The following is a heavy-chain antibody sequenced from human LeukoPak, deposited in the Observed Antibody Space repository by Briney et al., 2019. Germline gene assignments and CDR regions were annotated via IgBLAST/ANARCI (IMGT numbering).Heavy chain of an antibody. V-gene: IGHV4-39*02. Sequence: KPSETLSLTCTVSGGSISSSSYYWGWIRQPPGKGLEWIGSIYYSGSTYYNPSLKSRVTMSVDTSKNQFSLKLSSVTAAGTAVYYCATDRWYYYDSSGPGDFDLWGRGTLATVSS. CDR2: IYYSGST. CDR1: GGSISSSSYY. J-gene: IGHJ2*01. D-gene: IGHD3-22*01. CDR3: ATDRWYYYDSSGPGDFDL.